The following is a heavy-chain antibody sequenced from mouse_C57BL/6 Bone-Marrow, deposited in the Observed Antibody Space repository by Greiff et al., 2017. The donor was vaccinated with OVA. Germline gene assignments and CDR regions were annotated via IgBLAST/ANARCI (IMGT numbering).Heavy chain of an antibody. V-gene: IGHV1-81*01. D-gene: IGHD1-1*01. CDR3: ARPPTTVVPYLDY. CDR1: GYTFTSYG. CDR2: IYPRSGNT. Sequence: VHLVESGAELARPGASVKLSCKASGYTFTSYGISWVKQRTGQGLEWIGEIYPRSGNTYYNEKFKGKATLTADKSSSTAYMELRSLTSEDSAVYFCARPPTTVVPYLDYWGKGTTLTVSS. J-gene: IGHJ2*01.